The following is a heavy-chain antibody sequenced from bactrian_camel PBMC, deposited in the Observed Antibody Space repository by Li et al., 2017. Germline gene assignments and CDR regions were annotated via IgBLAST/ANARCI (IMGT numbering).Heavy chain of an antibody. V-gene: IGHV3S53*01. CDR3: NSCGSMLFEGF. D-gene: IGHD1*01. Sequence: HVQLVESGGGSVQAGGSLRLSCVASEHPYSSCGMAWYRQAPGKERELVSSIFSDGYTKYTDSVKGRFTISHGNAKTTVYLQMNSLKPEDTGIYYCNSCGSMLFEGFWGRGTQVTVS. J-gene: IGHJ4*01. CDR2: IFSDGYT. CDR1: EHPYSSCG.